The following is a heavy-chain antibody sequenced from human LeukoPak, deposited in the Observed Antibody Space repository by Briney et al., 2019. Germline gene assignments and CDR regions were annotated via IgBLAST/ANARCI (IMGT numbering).Heavy chain of an antibody. J-gene: IGHJ6*03. V-gene: IGHV4-34*01. CDR3: ARRLRYYYYYYMDV. CDR1: GGSFSGYY. D-gene: IGHD5-12*01. CDR2: INHRGST. Sequence: PSETLSLTRAVYGGSFSGYYWSWIRQPPGKGLEWIGEINHRGSTNYNPSLKSRVTISVDTSKNQFSLKLSSVTAADTAVYYCARRLRYYYYYYMDVWGKGTTVTVSS.